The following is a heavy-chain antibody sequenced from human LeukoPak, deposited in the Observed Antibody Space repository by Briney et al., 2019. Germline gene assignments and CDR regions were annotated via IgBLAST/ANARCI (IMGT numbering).Heavy chain of an antibody. V-gene: IGHV4-59*01. CDR3: ASTVMVRHRNFPY. D-gene: IGHD3-10*01. J-gene: IGHJ4*02. CDR1: GGSISSYY. Sequence: PSETLSLTCTVSGGSISSYYWSWIRQPPGKGLEWIGYIYYSGSTNYNPSLKSRVTISVDTSKNQFSLKLSSVPAADTAVYYCASTVMVRHRNFPYGPQETRLTVPS. CDR2: IYYSGST.